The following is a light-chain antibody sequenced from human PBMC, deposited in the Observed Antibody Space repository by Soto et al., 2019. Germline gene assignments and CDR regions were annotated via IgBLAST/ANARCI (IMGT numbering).Light chain of an antibody. CDR1: QDVSTN. V-gene: IGKV3-15*01. Sequence: ETVMTQSPDTLSVSPGESATLSCRASQDVSTNLAWFHQKPGQTPRLVLYGASKRATGIPARFSGSGSGRHFTLTISSLQSEDFGVYYCQHYNNWPPYSFEQGTKVEIK. CDR3: QHYNNWPPYS. J-gene: IGKJ2*03. CDR2: GAS.